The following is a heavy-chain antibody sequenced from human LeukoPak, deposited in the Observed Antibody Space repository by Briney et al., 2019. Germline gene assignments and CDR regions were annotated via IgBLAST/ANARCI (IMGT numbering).Heavy chain of an antibody. Sequence: SETLSLTCTVSGGSISSYYWSWIRQPPGKGLEWIGYIYYSGSTNYNPSLKRRVTISVDTSKNQFSPKLSSVTAADTAVYYCASDRGYSSSSNFFDYWGQGTLVTVSS. CDR2: IYYSGST. CDR1: GGSISSYY. J-gene: IGHJ4*02. V-gene: IGHV4-59*01. D-gene: IGHD6-6*01. CDR3: ASDRGYSSSSNFFDY.